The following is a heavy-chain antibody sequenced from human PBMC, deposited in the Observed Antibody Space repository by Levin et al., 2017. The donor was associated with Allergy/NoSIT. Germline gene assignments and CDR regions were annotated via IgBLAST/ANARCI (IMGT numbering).Heavy chain of an antibody. J-gene: IGHJ4*02. V-gene: IGHV3-15*01. D-gene: IGHD5-12*01. CDR2: IKSETDGGTT. CDR1: GFAFSSAS. CDR3: GTGGLGI. Sequence: SCAASGFAFSSASMGWVRQAPEKGLEWVGRIKSETDGGTTDYVAPVKGRFSVPRDDSKNMLYLQMNSLKGEDTAVYYCGTGGLGIWGQGTLVTVSS.